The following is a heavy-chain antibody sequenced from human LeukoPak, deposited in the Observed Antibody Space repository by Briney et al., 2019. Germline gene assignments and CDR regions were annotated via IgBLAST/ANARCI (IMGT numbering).Heavy chain of an antibody. CDR3: ARDSGDVPAAFDY. J-gene: IGHJ4*02. Sequence: GGSLRLSCAASGFTFSDYYMSWIRQAPGKGLEWVSYISSSGRTIYYADSVKGRFTISRDNAKNSLYLQMNSLRAEDTAVYYCARDSGDVPAAFDYWGQGTLVTVSS. CDR2: ISSSGRTI. D-gene: IGHD2-2*01. CDR1: GFTFSDYY. V-gene: IGHV3-11*04.